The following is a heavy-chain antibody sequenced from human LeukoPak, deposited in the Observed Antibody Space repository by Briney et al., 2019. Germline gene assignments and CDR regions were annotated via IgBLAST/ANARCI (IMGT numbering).Heavy chain of an antibody. V-gene: IGHV3-7*01. J-gene: IGHJ4*02. CDR2: IKQDGSEK. CDR1: GFTVSSNY. Sequence: PGGSLRLSCAASGFTVSSNYMSWVRQAPGKGLEWVANIKQDGSEKYYVDSVKGRFTISRDNAKNSLYLQMNSLRAEDTAVYYCASLDWQLWGYWGQGTLVTVSS. CDR3: ASLDWQLWGY. D-gene: IGHD3-3*01.